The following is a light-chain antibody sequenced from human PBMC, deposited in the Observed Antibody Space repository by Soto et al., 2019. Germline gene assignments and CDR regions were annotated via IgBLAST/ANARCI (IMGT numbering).Light chain of an antibody. CDR3: QQSYYTLGA. CDR1: QRISNY. Sequence: DIQMTQSPSSLSASVGDRVTVTCRASQRISNYLNWYQQKPGKAPKLLVYAASSLQSGVPSRFSGSGSGTDFTLTISSLQPEDFAAYYCQQSYYTLGAFAQGTKVEIK. J-gene: IGKJ1*01. CDR2: AAS. V-gene: IGKV1-39*01.